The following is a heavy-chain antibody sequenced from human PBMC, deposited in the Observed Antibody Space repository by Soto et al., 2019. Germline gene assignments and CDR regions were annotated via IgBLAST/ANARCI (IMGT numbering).Heavy chain of an antibody. V-gene: IGHV1-18*04. CDR3: ARNTPYAYYYDSSGYHDY. Sequence: GESLKISCQGFGYTFTSYWIGWVRQAPGQGLEWMGWISAYNGNTNYAQKLQGRVTMTTDTSTSTAYMELRSLRSDDTAVYYCARNTPYAYYYDSSGYHDYWGQGTLVTVSS. D-gene: IGHD3-22*01. J-gene: IGHJ4*02. CDR1: GYTFTSYW. CDR2: ISAYNGNT.